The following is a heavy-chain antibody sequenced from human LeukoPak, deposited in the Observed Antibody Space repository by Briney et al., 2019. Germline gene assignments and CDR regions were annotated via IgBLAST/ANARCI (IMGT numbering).Heavy chain of an antibody. Sequence: PAETLSLTCTVSGGSISSYYWSWIRQPPGKGLEWIGYIYYSGSTNYNPSLKSRVTISVDTSKNQFSLKLSSVTAADTAVYYCARDSRRDSSGYSIDYWGQGTLVTVSS. CDR1: GGSISSYY. J-gene: IGHJ4*02. V-gene: IGHV4-59*01. D-gene: IGHD3-22*01. CDR2: IYYSGST. CDR3: ARDSRRDSSGYSIDY.